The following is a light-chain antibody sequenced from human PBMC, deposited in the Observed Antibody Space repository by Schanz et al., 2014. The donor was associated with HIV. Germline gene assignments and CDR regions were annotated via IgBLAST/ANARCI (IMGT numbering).Light chain of an antibody. J-gene: IGLJ3*02. V-gene: IGLV1-44*01. CDR3: GTWDDSLNGWV. Sequence: QSVVTQPPSASGTPGQRVTISCSASSSNIATNAVNWYQQLPGTAPKLLIYATYNRPSGVPDRFSGSESGTSASLAISGLQSEDEADYYCGTWDDSLNGWVFGGGTKLTVL. CDR2: ATY. CDR1: SSNIATNA.